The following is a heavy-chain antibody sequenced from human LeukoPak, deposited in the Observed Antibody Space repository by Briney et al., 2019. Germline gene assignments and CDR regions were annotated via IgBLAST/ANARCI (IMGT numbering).Heavy chain of an antibody. CDR3: ARDRLDGCSSTSCYSD. Sequence: PGRSLRLSCAASGFTFSSYAMHWVRQAPGKGLEWVAVISYDGSNKYYADSVKGRFTISRDNSKNTLYLQMNSLRAEDTAVYYCARDRLDGCSSTSCYSDWGQGTLVTVSS. CDR2: ISYDGSNK. CDR1: GFTFSSYA. V-gene: IGHV3-30*04. D-gene: IGHD2-2*01. J-gene: IGHJ4*02.